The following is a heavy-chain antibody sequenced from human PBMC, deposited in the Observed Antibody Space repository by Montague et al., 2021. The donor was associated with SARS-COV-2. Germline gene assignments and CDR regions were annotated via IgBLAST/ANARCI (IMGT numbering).Heavy chain of an antibody. CDR2: IFYSWST. CDR3: SKDRSPDYGGHGLDV. J-gene: IGHJ6*02. CDR1: GGSISGYW. D-gene: IGHD4-17*01. Sequence: SETLSLTCTVSGGSISGYWWGWVRQPPGKGQERISNIFYSWSTYYKPSLRSRVTISVDTSKNQFYLALTSVAAADTAAYYCSKDRSPDYGGHGLDVWGQGTTVTVSS. V-gene: IGHV4-59*01.